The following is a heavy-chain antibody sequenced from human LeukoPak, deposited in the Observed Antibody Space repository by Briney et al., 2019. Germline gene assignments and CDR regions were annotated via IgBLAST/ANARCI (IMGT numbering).Heavy chain of an antibody. CDR3: ARVSLVRGAPDYYFDY. CDR2: IYHSGST. Sequence: SETLSLTCAVSGGSISSSNWWSWVRQPPGKGLEWIGEIYHSGSTNYNPSLKSRVAMSVDTSKNQFSLKLSSVTAADTAVYYCARVSLVRGAPDYYFDYWGQGTLVTVSS. J-gene: IGHJ4*02. D-gene: IGHD3-10*01. CDR1: GGSISSSNW. V-gene: IGHV4-4*02.